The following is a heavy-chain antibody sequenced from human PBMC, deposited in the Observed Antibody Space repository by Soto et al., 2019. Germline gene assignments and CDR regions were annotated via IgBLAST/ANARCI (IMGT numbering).Heavy chain of an antibody. CDR1: GASITGTSY. CDR3: ARGMTPPGAPAWYYFDS. D-gene: IGHD2-8*02. J-gene: IGHJ4*02. CDR2: FPLSGTT. Sequence: SETLSLTCTVSGASITGTSYWSWIRQPAGKGLEWIGRFPLSGTTNYNPSLRSRVTMSADVSKNQFSLRLTSVTAADTALYYCARGMTPPGAPAWYYFDSWGQGTLVTVSS. V-gene: IGHV4-4*07.